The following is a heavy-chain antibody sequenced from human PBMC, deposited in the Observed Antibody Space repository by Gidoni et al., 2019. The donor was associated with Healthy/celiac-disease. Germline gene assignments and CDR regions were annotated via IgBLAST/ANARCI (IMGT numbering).Heavy chain of an antibody. CDR3: ARGGWLRYYYYGMDV. V-gene: IGHV3-33*01. CDR1: GFTFSSYG. D-gene: IGHD5-12*01. CDR2: IWYDGSNK. J-gene: IGHJ6*02. Sequence: QVQLVESGGGVVQPGRSLRLSCAASGFTFSSYGMHWVRQAPGKGLGWVAVIWYDGSNKYYADSVKGRFTISRDKSKNTLYLQMNSLRAEDTAVYYCARGGWLRYYYYGMDVWGQGTTVTVSS.